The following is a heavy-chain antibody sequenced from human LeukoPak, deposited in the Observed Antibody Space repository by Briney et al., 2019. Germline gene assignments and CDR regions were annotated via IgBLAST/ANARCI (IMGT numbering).Heavy chain of an antibody. CDR3: ARVCSRDLGYGDLDWFDP. V-gene: IGHV4-39*07. J-gene: IGHJ5*02. CDR1: GGSINSNNYY. CDR2: IYYSGST. D-gene: IGHD4-17*01. Sequence: SSETLSLTCTVSGGSINSNNYYWGWIRQPPGKGLEWIGSIYYSGSTYYNPSLKSRITISIDTSKNQFSLILSSVTAADTAVYYCARVCSRDLGYGDLDWFDPWDQRTLVTVSS.